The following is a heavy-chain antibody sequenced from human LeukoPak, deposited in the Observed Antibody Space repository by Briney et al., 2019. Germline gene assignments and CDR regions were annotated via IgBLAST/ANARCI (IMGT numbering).Heavy chain of an antibody. CDR2: ISGSGGST. V-gene: IGHV3-23*01. Sequence: GGSLRLSCAASGFTFSSYAMSWVRQAPGKGLEWVSAISGSGGSTYYADSVKGRFTVSRDNSKNTLYLQMNSLRAEDTAVYYCAKAVYNWNYVWFDPWGQGTLVTVSS. D-gene: IGHD1-7*01. J-gene: IGHJ5*02. CDR3: AKAVYNWNYVWFDP. CDR1: GFTFSSYA.